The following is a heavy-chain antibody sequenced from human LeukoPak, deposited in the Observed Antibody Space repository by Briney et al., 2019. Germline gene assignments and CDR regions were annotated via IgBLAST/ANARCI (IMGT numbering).Heavy chain of an antibody. CDR3: APHNWNHAFHY. CDR2: ISRSGSTI. Sequence: GGSLRLSCAASGFTFSNYEMNWVRQAPGKGLEWVSYISRSGSTIYYADSVKGRFTISRDNAKNSLYLQMNSLRAEDTAVYYCAPHNWNHAFHYWGQGTPVTVSS. CDR1: GFTFSNYE. V-gene: IGHV3-48*03. J-gene: IGHJ4*02. D-gene: IGHD1-20*01.